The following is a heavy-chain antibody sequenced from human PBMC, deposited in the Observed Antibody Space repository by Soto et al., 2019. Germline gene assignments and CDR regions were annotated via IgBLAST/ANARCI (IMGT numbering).Heavy chain of an antibody. J-gene: IGHJ4*02. CDR1: GLSVSSNY. D-gene: IGHD1-26*01. CDR3: ARHDGSYYMSGDY. Sequence: EVQLVESGGRLVQPGGSLRLSCAASGLSVSSNYMSWVRQAPGKGLEWVSVIYSGGGTGYADSVKGRFSISRDSSKNTLYLQMNSLRAEDTAVYYCARHDGSYYMSGDYWGQGTLVTVSS. V-gene: IGHV3-66*04. CDR2: IYSGGGT.